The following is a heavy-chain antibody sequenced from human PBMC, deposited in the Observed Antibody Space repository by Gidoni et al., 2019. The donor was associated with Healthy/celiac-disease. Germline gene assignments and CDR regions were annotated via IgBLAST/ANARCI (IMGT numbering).Heavy chain of an antibody. CDR2: IIPILGIA. CDR1: GGTFSSYA. J-gene: IGHJ4*02. Sequence: QVPLVQSGAEVKKPGSSATVSCPASGGTFSSYAISWVRQAPGQGLEWMGRIIPILGIANYAQKFQGRVTITADKSTSTAYMELSSLRSEDPAVYDCARGASSWYYFDYWGQGTLVTVSS. D-gene: IGHD6-13*01. V-gene: IGHV1-69*09. CDR3: ARGASSWYYFDY.